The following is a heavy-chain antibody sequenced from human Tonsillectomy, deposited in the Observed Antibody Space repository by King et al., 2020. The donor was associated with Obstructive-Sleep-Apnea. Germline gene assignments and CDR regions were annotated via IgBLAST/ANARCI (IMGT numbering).Heavy chain of an antibody. J-gene: IGHJ4*02. V-gene: IGHV4-39*07. CDR1: GGSINSSDHY. CDR3: TRGGVAAAGDFDY. CDR2: IYYSGNT. Sequence: QLQESRPGLVKPSETLSLICTVSGGSINSSDHYWGWIRQPPGKGLEWIGSIYYSGNTYYNPSLKSRVTISVDTSRKQFSLKLRSVTAADTAVYYCTRGGVAAAGDFDYWGQGTLVTVSS. D-gene: IGHD6-13*01.